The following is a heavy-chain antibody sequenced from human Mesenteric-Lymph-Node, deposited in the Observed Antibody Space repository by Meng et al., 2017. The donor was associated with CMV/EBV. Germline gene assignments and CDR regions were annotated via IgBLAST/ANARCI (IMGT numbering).Heavy chain of an antibody. CDR2: IFHGVNP. Sequence: SVGSSTDAYFWSRVGQAPGKELEGIGEIFHGVNPNYNQSLKSLVTISEDKSKNQFSLKLSSVTAAATAVYYCAGRYSGYKPRRNFDYWGQGTLVTVSS. D-gene: IGHD5-12*01. CDR1: VGSSTDAYF. J-gene: IGHJ4*02. V-gene: IGHV4/OR15-8*01. CDR3: AGRYSGYKPRRNFDY.